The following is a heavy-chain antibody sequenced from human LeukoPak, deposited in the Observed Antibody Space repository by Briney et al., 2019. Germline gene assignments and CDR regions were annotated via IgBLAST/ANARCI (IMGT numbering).Heavy chain of an antibody. CDR1: GFTFSSYE. J-gene: IGHJ4*02. Sequence: GGSLRLSCAASGFTFSSYEMNWVRQAPGKGLEWISYISGSGSTIYYADSVKGRFIISRDNAKNLPYLQMNTLRAQDTTVYYCARGTSGWYKRFDYWGQGTLVTVSS. V-gene: IGHV3-48*03. CDR2: ISGSGSTI. CDR3: ARGTSGWYKRFDY. D-gene: IGHD6-19*01.